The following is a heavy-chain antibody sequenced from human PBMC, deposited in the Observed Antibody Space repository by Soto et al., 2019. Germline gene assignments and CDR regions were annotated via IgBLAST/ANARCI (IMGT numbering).Heavy chain of an antibody. D-gene: IGHD1-7*01. V-gene: IGHV1-3*01. CDR3: ARDPSNCHYAWFDP. Sequence: QVPLVQSGAAVKKPGASVKVSCQSSGYTFTSYAVHWVRQAPGQSLEWMGWINAGNGNTKYSQKFQGRVTITRDPSASTAYMELSRLGTEDTAVYDCARDPSNCHYAWFDPWGQGTLVTVAS. J-gene: IGHJ5*02. CDR1: GYTFTSYA. CDR2: INAGNGNT.